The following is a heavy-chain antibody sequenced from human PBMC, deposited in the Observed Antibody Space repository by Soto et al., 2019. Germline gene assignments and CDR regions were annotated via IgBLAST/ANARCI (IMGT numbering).Heavy chain of an antibody. D-gene: IGHD3-3*01. Sequence: SETLSLTCTVSGGSISSSSYYWGWIRQPPGKGLEWIGSIYYSGSTYYNPSLKSRVTISVDTSKNQFSLKLSSVTAADTAVYYCARGRFLEWLLYRYYFDYWGQGTLVTDSS. CDR1: GGSISSSSYY. J-gene: IGHJ4*02. V-gene: IGHV4-39*01. CDR2: IYYSGST. CDR3: ARGRFLEWLLYRYYFDY.